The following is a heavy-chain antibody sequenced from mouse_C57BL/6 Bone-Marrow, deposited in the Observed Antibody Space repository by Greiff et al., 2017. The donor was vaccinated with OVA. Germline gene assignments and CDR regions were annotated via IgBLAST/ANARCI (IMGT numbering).Heavy chain of an antibody. CDR3: RGGYPYYFDS. D-gene: IGHD2-14*01. Sequence: EVQLQQSGAELVRPGASVQLSCTASGFNIKDDYMHWVKQRPEQGLEWIGWIDPENGDTEYASKFQGKATIPADTSSNTAYLQLSSLTSEYTAVYYCRGGYPYYFDSWGHGTTLTVSS. J-gene: IGHJ2*01. CDR1: GFNIKDDY. V-gene: IGHV14-4*01. CDR2: IDPENGDT.